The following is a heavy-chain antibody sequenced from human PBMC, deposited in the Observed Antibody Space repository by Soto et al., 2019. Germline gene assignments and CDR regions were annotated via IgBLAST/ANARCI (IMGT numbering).Heavy chain of an antibody. Sequence: QVQLVESGGGVVQPGGSLRLSCTTSGFTFNTYGMDWVRQAPGKGLEGVAIIWYDGSNKYYGDSVKGRFTISRDDSKNTLYLQMNSLRAEDTALYYCARGDCTGAYCYSWPFNYGVDVWGQGPTVTVSS. J-gene: IGHJ6*02. V-gene: IGHV3-33*08. CDR3: ARGDCTGAYCYSWPFNYGVDV. CDR2: IWYDGSNK. CDR1: GFTFNTYG. D-gene: IGHD2-15*01.